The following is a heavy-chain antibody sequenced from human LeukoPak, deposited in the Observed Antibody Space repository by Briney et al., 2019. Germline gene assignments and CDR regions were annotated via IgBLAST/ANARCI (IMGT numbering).Heavy chain of an antibody. CDR2: IRYDGSNK. D-gene: IGHD2-15*01. J-gene: IGHJ6*03. CDR1: GFTFSSYG. V-gene: IGHV3-30*02. Sequence: GGSLRLSCAASGFTFSSYGMHWVRQAPGKGLEWVAFIRYDGSNKYYADSVKGRFTISRDNAKNSLYLQMNSLRAEDTAVYYCARRYCSGGSCYDYYYYMDVWGEGTTVTVSS. CDR3: ARRYCSGGSCYDYYYYMDV.